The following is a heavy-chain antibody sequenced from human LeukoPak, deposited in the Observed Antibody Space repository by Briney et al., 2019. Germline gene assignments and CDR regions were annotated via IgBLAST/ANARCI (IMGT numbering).Heavy chain of an antibody. CDR1: GFTFANYA. J-gene: IGHJ4*02. V-gene: IGHV3-23*01. CDR3: AKRGSGRYFDY. D-gene: IGHD5-12*01. Sequence: GGSLRLSCAASGFTFANYAMSWVRQAPGKGLEWVSAVTSSGGSTYYADSVKGRFTISRDNSENTLYLQMNSLRAEDTAVYYCAKRGSGRYFDYWGQGTLVTVSS. CDR2: VTSSGGST.